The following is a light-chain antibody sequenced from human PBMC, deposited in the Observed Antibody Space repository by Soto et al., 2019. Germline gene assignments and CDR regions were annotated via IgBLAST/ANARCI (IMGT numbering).Light chain of an antibody. V-gene: IGKV3-15*01. CDR2: GAS. J-gene: IGKJ1*01. Sequence: EIVMTQSPATLSVSPGERATLSCRATQSLSTNLAWYQQKPGQAPRLLIYGASTRATGIPARLSGSGSGTEFTLTISSLQSEDFAVYYCQQYDSWPTFGQGTKVEIK. CDR3: QQYDSWPT. CDR1: QSLSTN.